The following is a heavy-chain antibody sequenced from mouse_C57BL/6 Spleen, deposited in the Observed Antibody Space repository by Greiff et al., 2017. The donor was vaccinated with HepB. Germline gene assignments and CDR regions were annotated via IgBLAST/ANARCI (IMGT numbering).Heavy chain of an antibody. CDR1: GYSITSGYY. V-gene: IGHV3-6*01. CDR3: ATDRFDY. CDR2: ISYDGSN. J-gene: IGHJ2*01. Sequence: EVQLQESGPGLVKPSQSLSLTCSVTGYSITSGYYWNWIRQFPGNKLEWMGYISYDGSNNYNPSLKNRISITRDTSKNQFFLKLNSVTTEDTATYYCATDRFDYWGHGTTLTVSS.